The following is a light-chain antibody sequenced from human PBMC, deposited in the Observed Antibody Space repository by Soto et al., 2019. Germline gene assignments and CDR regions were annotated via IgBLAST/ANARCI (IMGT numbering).Light chain of an antibody. Sequence: QSVLTQPASVSGSPGQSIAISCTGTSSDVGGYNYVSWYQQHPGKAPKLILCDVSNRPSGVSDRFSGSKSGNTASLTISGLQTEDEADYYCSSYTTSSTYVFGTWTKLTVL. J-gene: IGLJ1*01. CDR3: SSYTTSSTYV. CDR1: SSDVGGYNY. CDR2: DVS. V-gene: IGLV2-14*01.